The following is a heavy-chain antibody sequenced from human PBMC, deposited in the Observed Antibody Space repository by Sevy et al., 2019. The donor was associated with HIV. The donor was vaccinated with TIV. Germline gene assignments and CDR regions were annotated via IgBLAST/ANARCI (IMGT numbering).Heavy chain of an antibody. Sequence: SETLSLTCTVSNGSISDYYWSWIRQPPGKGLQWIGFVYYSGSTNYNPSFKSRVFISADTSKNRFSLELQSVTAADTAGYYCARQTLQRSRGWDFDFWGQGTLVTVSS. J-gene: IGHJ4*02. CDR3: ARQTLQRSRGWDFDF. CDR2: VYYSGST. CDR1: NGSISDYY. V-gene: IGHV4-59*08. D-gene: IGHD1-1*01.